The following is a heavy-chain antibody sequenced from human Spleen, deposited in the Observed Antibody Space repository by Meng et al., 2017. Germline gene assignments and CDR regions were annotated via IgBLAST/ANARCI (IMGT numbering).Heavy chain of an antibody. CDR1: VFSLSTTGAG. Sequence: SGPTLVKPTQTLTLTCTFSVFSLSTTGAGVGWIRQPPGKALECLALTYWNDDKRYSPSLKSRLTITKDTSKNQVVLTMTNMDPVDTATYFCAHIGAMSTRGDGLYYSDYWGQGTLVTVSS. J-gene: IGHJ4*02. CDR2: TYWNDDK. CDR3: AHIGAMSTRGDGLYYSDY. D-gene: IGHD2-2*01. V-gene: IGHV2-5*01.